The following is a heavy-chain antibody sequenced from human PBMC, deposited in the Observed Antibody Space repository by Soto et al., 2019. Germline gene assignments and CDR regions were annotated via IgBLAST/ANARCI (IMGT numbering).Heavy chain of an antibody. V-gene: IGHV3-49*04. D-gene: IGHD2-21*02. CDR1: GFTFGDYG. J-gene: IGHJ3*02. Sequence: GGSLRLSCTASGFTFGDYGMSWVRQAPGKGLECVGFIRSKAYGGTTAYAASVKGRFTISRDDSKSIAYLQMNSLKTEETAVYYCTVVVTARDAFDIWGQGTMVTVSS. CDR3: TVVVTARDAFDI. CDR2: IRSKAYGGTT.